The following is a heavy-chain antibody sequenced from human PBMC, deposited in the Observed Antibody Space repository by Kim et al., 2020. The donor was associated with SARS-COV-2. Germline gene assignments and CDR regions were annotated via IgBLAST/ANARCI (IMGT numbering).Heavy chain of an antibody. D-gene: IGHD3-9*01. J-gene: IGHJ3*02. V-gene: IGHV3-21*01. CDR1: GFTFSSYS. CDR3: ARAHHPMDILTGYSAFDI. CDR2: ISSSSSYI. Sequence: GGSLRLSCAASGFTFSSYSMNWVRQAPGKGLEWVSSISSSSSYIYYADSVKGRFTISRDNAKNSLYLQMNSLRAEDTAVYYCARAHHPMDILTGYSAFDIWGQGTMVTVSS.